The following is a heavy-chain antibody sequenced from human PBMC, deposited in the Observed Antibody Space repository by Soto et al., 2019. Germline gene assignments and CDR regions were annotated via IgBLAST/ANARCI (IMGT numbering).Heavy chain of an antibody. Sequence: PSETLSLTCTVSGGSIDYYYCSWMRQPPGKGLEWIGYISDSGSTKYNPSLRSRVTISVDTSKNQFSLHLSSVTAADTAVYYCARDSTSWFPYQDIDVWGQGTTVTVSS. CDR1: GGSIDYYY. CDR2: ISDSGST. D-gene: IGHD2-2*01. J-gene: IGHJ6*02. CDR3: ARDSTSWFPYQDIDV. V-gene: IGHV4-59*01.